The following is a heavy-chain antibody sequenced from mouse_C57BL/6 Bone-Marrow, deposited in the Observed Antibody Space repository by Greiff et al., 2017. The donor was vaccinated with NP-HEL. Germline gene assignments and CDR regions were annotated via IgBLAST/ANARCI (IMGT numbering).Heavy chain of an antibody. Sequence: VQLQQSGPGLVKPSQSLSLTCSVTGYSITSGYYWNWIRQFPGNKLEWMGYISYDGSNNYNPSLKNRISITRDTSKNQFFLKLNSVTTEDTATYYCARRAYDSLTMDYWGQGTSVTVSS. J-gene: IGHJ4*01. CDR1: GYSITSGYY. CDR3: ARRAYDSLTMDY. D-gene: IGHD2-4*01. CDR2: ISYDGSN. V-gene: IGHV3-6*01.